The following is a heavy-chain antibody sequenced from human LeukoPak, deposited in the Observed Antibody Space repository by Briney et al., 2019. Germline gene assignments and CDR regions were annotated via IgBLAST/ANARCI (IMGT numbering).Heavy chain of an antibody. Sequence: GGSLRLSCAASGFTFSSYSMSWVRQAPGKGLEWVSAISGSGGSTYYADSVKGRFTISRDNSKNTLYLQMNSLRAEDTAVYYCAKDRVAVVTSGYFDYWGQGTLVTVSS. J-gene: IGHJ4*02. D-gene: IGHD6-19*01. CDR1: GFTFSSYS. CDR2: ISGSGGST. CDR3: AKDRVAVVTSGYFDY. V-gene: IGHV3-23*01.